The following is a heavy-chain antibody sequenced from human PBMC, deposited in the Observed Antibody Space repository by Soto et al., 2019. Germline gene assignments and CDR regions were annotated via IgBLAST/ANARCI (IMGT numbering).Heavy chain of an antibody. CDR2: IIPIFGTA. J-gene: IGHJ3*02. Sequence: QVQLVQSGAEVKKPGSSVKVSCKASGGTFSSDAISWVRQAPGQGLEWMGGIIPIFGTANYAQKFQGRVTITTDESTSTAYMELISLRSEDTAVYYCARPQIEQQLISDAFDTWGQGTMVTVSS. CDR1: GGTFSSDA. D-gene: IGHD6-13*01. V-gene: IGHV1-69*01. CDR3: ARPQIEQQLISDAFDT.